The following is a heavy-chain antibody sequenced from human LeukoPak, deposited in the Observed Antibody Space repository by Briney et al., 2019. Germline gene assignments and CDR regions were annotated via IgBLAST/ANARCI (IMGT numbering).Heavy chain of an antibody. J-gene: IGHJ3*02. CDR1: GFTFSNYW. CDR3: AKDLRYFDWLLYYAFDI. CDR2: INSDGSST. D-gene: IGHD3-9*01. V-gene: IGHV3-74*01. Sequence: GGSLRLSCAASGFTFSNYWMHWVRHAPGKGLVWVSRINSDGSSTTYADSVKGRFTVSRDNAKNTLYLQMNSLRAEDTAVYYCAKDLRYFDWLLYYAFDIWGQGTMVTVSS.